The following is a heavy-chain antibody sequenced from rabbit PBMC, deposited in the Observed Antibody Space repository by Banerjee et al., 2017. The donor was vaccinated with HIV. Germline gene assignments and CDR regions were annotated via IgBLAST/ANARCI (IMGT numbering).Heavy chain of an antibody. CDR2: IYAGSSGST. CDR3: ARAPYDYDYGAYL. Sequence: QEQLVESGGGLVQPEGSLTLTCTASGFSFSSNYYMCWVRQAPGKGLEWIACIYAGSSGSTYYASWVNGRFTISKTSSTTMTLQMTSLTAADTATYFCARAPYDYDYGAYLWGPGTLVTVS. J-gene: IGHJ6*01. CDR1: GFSFSSNYY. V-gene: IGHV1S45*01. D-gene: IGHD2-1*01.